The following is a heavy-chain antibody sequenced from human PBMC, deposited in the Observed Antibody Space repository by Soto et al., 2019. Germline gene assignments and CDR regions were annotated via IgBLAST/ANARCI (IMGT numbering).Heavy chain of an antibody. CDR2: ISPQGGST. D-gene: IGHD2-21*01. CDR3: VNMMIARGAFDF. Sequence: GGSLRLSCSASGFAFSSYAMHWVRQTPGKGLEYVSAISPQGGSTYYADSVKGRFTISRDDSKNTVYLQMSSLRPNDTAVYYCVNMMIARGAFDFWGQGTLVTVSS. J-gene: IGHJ4*02. V-gene: IGHV3-64D*06. CDR1: GFAFSSYA.